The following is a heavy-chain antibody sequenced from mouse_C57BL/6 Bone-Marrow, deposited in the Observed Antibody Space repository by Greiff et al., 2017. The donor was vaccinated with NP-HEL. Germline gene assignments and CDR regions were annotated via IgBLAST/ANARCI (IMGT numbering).Heavy chain of an antibody. D-gene: IGHD2-2*01. CDR2: ISYDGSN. J-gene: IGHJ2*01. V-gene: IGHV3-6*01. Sequence: ESGPGLVKPSQSLSLTCSVTGYSITSGYYWNWIRQFPGNKLEWMGYISYDGSNNYNPSLKNRISITRDTSKNQFFLKLNSVTTEDTATYYCASAGGMVTPGDYWGQGTTLTVSS. CDR3: ASAGGMVTPGDY. CDR1: GYSITSGYY.